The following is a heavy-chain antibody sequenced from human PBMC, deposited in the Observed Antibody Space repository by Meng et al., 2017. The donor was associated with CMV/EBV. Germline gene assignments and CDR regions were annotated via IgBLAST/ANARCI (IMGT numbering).Heavy chain of an antibody. CDR3: ASRAYCGGDCFDAFDI. CDR1: GFTFSNAW. Sequence: GESLKISCAASGFTFSNAWMSWVRQAPGKGLEWVSYISSSSSTIYYADSVKGRFTISRDNAKNSLYLQMNSLRAEDTAVYYCASRAYCGGDCFDAFDIWGQGTMVTVSS. D-gene: IGHD2-21*01. J-gene: IGHJ3*02. V-gene: IGHV3-48*04. CDR2: ISSSSSTI.